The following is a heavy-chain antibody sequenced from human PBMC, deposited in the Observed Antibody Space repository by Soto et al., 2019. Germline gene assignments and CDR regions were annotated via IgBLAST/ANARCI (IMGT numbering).Heavy chain of an antibody. J-gene: IGHJ4*02. V-gene: IGHV1-18*01. CDR1: GYTFTSYG. D-gene: IGHD6-19*01. Sequence: QVQLVQSGAEVKKPGASVKVSCKASGYTFTSYGISWVRQAPGQGLEWMGCISTYTGNTNYAQKLKGTVTMTTDTATSTAYMELRSLTADDTAVYYCARDSSGWSNYFDNWGQGTLVTVSS. CDR3: ARDSSGWSNYFDN. CDR2: ISTYTGNT.